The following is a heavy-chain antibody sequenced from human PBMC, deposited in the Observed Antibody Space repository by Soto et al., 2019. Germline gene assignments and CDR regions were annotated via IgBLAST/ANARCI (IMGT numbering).Heavy chain of an antibody. CDR1: GFTFSSYW. J-gene: IGHJ4*02. CDR2: IKQDGSEK. V-gene: IGHV3-7*03. D-gene: IGHD3-10*01. CDR3: ARDGDRVRYYNGFDY. Sequence: VGSLRLSCAASGFTFSSYWMSWVRQAPGEGLEWVANIKQDGSEKYYVDSVKGRFTISRDNAKNSLYLQMNSLRAEDTAVYYCARDGDRVRYYNGFDYWGQGTLVTVSS.